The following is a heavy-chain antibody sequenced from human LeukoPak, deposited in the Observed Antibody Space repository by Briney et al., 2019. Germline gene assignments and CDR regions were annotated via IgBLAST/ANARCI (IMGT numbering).Heavy chain of an antibody. Sequence: PSETLSLTRTVSVGSVSRGICYSSWIRQPPGKGLEWSAYIYHSGSTNINPSLKSRVTISVYTSKNQVSLKLSSVTAADTAVYYCVRDSNCGGGACYDSWGEGTLVTVSS. J-gene: IGHJ4*02. CDR3: VRDSNCGGGACYDS. D-gene: IGHD2-21*02. CDR2: IYHSGST. V-gene: IGHV4-61*01. CDR1: VGSVSRGICY.